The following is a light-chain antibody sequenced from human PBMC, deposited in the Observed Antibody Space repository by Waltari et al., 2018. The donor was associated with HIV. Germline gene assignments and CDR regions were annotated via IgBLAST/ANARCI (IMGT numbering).Light chain of an antibody. CDR3: QQLNGYPT. V-gene: IGKV1-9*01. CDR2: AAS. Sequence: DIQLTQSPSFLSASVGDRVTITCRASQGIATYLAWYQQKPGRPPKLLIYAASTLQSGVPSRFSGSGSGTEVTLKVSSLQPEDSATYYCQQLNGYPTFGQGTKVEIK. CDR1: QGIATY. J-gene: IGKJ1*01.